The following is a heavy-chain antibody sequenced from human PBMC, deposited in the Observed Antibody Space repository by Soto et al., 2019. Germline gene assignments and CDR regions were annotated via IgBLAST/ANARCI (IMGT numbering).Heavy chain of an antibody. V-gene: IGHV6-1*01. CDR1: GDSVSSNGAA. D-gene: IGHD2-21*01. CDR2: TYYRSKWYN. J-gene: IGHJ5*02. Sequence: KQSQTLSLTCAISGDSVSSNGAAWNWIRQSPSRGLEWLGRTYYRSKWYNDYAVSVKSRITINPDTSKNQFSLQLNSVTPEDTAVYYCARALRIPVGNWFDPWGQGTLVTVSS. CDR3: ARALRIPVGNWFDP.